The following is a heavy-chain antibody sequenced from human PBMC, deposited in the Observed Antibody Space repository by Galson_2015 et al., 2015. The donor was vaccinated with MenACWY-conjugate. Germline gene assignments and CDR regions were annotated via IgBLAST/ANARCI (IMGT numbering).Heavy chain of an antibody. V-gene: IGHV3-33*01. CDR2: IWNDGSNK. CDR1: AFTFSTYG. J-gene: IGHJ4*02. CDR3: ASSFGTFRQFDY. D-gene: IGHD3-16*01. Sequence: SLRLSCAASAFTFSTYGIHWVRQSPGKGLEWVAVIWNDGSNKNYADSVKGRFTISRDNSKNTVYLQMNSLRAEDTAVYSCASSFGTFRQFDYWGQGTLVTVSS.